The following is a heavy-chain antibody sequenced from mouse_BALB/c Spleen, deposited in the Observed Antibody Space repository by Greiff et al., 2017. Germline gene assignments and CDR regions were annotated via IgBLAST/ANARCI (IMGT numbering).Heavy chain of an antibody. CDR1: GFSLTGYG. Sequence: QVQLKESGPGLVAPSQSLSITCTVSGFSLTGYGVNWVRQPPGKGLEWLGMIWGDGSTDYNSALKSRLSISKDNSKSQVFLKMNSLQTDDTARYYCARGPYYGSSPAWFAYWGQGTLVTVSA. CDR3: ARGPYYGSSPAWFAY. J-gene: IGHJ3*01. V-gene: IGHV2-6-7*01. CDR2: IWGDGST. D-gene: IGHD1-1*01.